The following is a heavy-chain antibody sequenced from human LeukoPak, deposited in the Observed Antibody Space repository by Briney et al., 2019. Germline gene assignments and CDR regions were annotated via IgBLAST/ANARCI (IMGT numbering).Heavy chain of an antibody. V-gene: IGHV3-74*01. D-gene: IGHD2-8*01. CDR1: GFSFSSYW. J-gene: IGHJ4*02. CDR3: TRDVWGDRDNYFDC. Sequence: GGSLRLSCAASGFSFSSYWMHWVRQAPGKGLVWVSRINSNGRSTTYADSVKGRFTISRDNAKNTLYLEMNNLRAEDTAVYYCTRDVWGDRDNYFDCWGQGTLVTVSS. CDR2: INSNGRST.